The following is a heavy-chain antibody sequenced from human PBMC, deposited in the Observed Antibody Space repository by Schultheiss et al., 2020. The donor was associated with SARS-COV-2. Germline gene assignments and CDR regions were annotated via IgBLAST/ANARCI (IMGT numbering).Heavy chain of an antibody. V-gene: IGHV3-11*04. CDR1: GFTFSDYY. Sequence: GGSLRLSCAASGFTFSDYYMSWIRQAPGKGLEWVSYISSSGSTIYYADSVKGRFTISRVNAKNSLYLQMNSLRAEDTAVYYCARAGDSSRGPDWFDPWGQGTLVTVSS. CDR3: ARAGDSSRGPDWFDP. D-gene: IGHD6-13*01. J-gene: IGHJ5*02. CDR2: ISSSGSTI.